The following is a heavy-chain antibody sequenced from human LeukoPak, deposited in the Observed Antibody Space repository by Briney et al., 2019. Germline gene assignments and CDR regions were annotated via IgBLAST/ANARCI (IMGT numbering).Heavy chain of an antibody. CDR2: IIHSGST. CDR3: ARGLRFLEWLSDPNFDY. CDR1: GGSFSGYY. Sequence: SETLYLTCAAYGGSFSGYYCSWIRQPPGKGLEWIGEIIHSGSTNYNPSLNSRVTISVDTSKNQFSLKLSSVTAADTAVYYCARGLRFLEWLSDPNFDYWGQGTLVTVSS. V-gene: IGHV4-34*12. J-gene: IGHJ4*02. D-gene: IGHD3-3*01.